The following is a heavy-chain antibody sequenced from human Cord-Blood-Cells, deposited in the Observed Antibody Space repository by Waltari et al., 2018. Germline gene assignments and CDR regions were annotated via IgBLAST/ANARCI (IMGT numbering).Heavy chain of an antibody. CDR3: ASTPLFSSSWYFRYYYMDV. CDR1: SYG. Sequence: SYGMHWVRQAPGKGLEWVAVIWYDGSNKYYADSVKGRFTISRDNSKNTLYLQMNSLRAEDTAVYYCASTPLFSSSWYFRYYYMDVWGKGTTVTVSS. D-gene: IGHD6-13*01. J-gene: IGHJ6*03. V-gene: IGHV3-33*01. CDR2: IWYDGSNK.